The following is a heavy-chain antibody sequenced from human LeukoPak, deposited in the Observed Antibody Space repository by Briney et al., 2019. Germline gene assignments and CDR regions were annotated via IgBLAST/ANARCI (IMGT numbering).Heavy chain of an antibody. D-gene: IGHD2-2*01. J-gene: IGHJ5*02. Sequence: SETQSLTCTVSGGSISSSSYYWGWIRQPPGKRLEWIGSIYYSGSTYYNPSLKSRVTISVDTSKNQFSLKLSSVTAADTAVYYCARRVGYCSSTSCLGYNWFDPWGQGTLVTVSS. CDR1: GGSISSSSYY. CDR3: ARRVGYCSSTSCLGYNWFDP. V-gene: IGHV4-39*01. CDR2: IYYSGST.